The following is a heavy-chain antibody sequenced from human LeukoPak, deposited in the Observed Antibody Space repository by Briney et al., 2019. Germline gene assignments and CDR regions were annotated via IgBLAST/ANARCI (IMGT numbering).Heavy chain of an antibody. Sequence: GGSLRLSCAASGFTVSSNYMSWVRQAPGKGLEWVSVIYSGGSTYYADSVKGRFTISRDNSKNTLYLQMNSLRAEDTAVYYCARESDPYYYDSSGYSPTNWGQGTLVTVSS. D-gene: IGHD3-22*01. CDR2: IYSGGST. CDR3: ARESDPYYYDSSGYSPTN. CDR1: GFTVSSNY. J-gene: IGHJ4*02. V-gene: IGHV3-66*01.